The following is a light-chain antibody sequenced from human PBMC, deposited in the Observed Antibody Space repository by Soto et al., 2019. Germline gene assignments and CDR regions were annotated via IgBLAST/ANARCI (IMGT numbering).Light chain of an antibody. CDR3: QQYNNWPRT. V-gene: IGKV3-15*01. Sequence: EIVLTQSPATLSLSPGERATLSCRASQSVSSNLAWYQQKPGQAPRLLIYGASTRATGIPARFSGSGSGTELTITISSLQSEDVEVYYCQQYNNWPRTFGQGTKVDIK. J-gene: IGKJ1*01. CDR2: GAS. CDR1: QSVSSN.